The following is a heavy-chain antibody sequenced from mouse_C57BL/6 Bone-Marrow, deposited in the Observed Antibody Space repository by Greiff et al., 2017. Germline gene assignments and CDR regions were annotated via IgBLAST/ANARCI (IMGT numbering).Heavy chain of an antibody. D-gene: IGHD2-4*01. CDR3: AKKATSYYDYEFAY. CDR2: IWSGGST. V-gene: IGHV2-4*01. Sequence: VQLQESGPGLVQPSQSLSITCTVSGFSLTSYGVHWVRQPPGKGLEWLGVIWSGGSTDYNAAFISRLSISKDNSKSQVFFKMNSLQADDTAIYYCAKKATSYYDYEFAYWGQGTLVTVSA. CDR1: GFSLTSYG. J-gene: IGHJ3*01.